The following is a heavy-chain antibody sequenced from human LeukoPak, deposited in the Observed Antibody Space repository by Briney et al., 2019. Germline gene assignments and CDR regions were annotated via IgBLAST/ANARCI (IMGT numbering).Heavy chain of an antibody. CDR1: GGSISSGGYY. D-gene: IGHD5-12*01. CDR2: IYYSGST. CDR3: ARDRRGYGMDV. V-gene: IGHV4-31*03. J-gene: IGHJ6*02. Sequence: SETLSLTCTVSGGSISSGGYYWSWIRQHPGKGLEWIGYIYYSGSTYYNPSLKSRVTISVDTSKNQFSLKLSSVTAADTAVYYCARDRRGYGMDVWGQGTTVTVSS.